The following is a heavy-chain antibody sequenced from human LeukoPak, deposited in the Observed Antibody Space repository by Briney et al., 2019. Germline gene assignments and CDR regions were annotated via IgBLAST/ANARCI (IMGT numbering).Heavy chain of an antibody. CDR3: AREGLYCSGGVCFRPAFDY. V-gene: IGHV3-74*01. D-gene: IGHD2-15*01. CDR1: GFNFSGYW. Sequence: PGGSLRLCCAASGFNFSGYWMHWVRQAPGEGLLWVSRISGDGTSTAYAGSVEGRFTISRDNAENTLCLQMNSLRAEDTSIYYCAREGLYCSGGVCFRPAFDYWGQGTLVAVSS. J-gene: IGHJ4*02. CDR2: ISGDGTST.